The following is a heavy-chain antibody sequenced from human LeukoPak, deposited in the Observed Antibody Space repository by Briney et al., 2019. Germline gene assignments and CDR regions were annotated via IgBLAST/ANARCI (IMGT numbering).Heavy chain of an antibody. CDR1: GFTFSSYA. CDR2: ISYDGSNK. CDR3: ASPKTDSSGWYSHWYFDL. J-gene: IGHJ2*01. Sequence: GGSLRLSCAASGFTFSSYAMHWVRQAPGKGLEWVAVISYDGSNKYYADSVKGRFTISRDNSKNTLYLQMNSLRAEDTAVYYCASPKTDSSGWYSHWYFDLWGRGTLVTVSS. V-gene: IGHV3-30-3*01. D-gene: IGHD6-19*01.